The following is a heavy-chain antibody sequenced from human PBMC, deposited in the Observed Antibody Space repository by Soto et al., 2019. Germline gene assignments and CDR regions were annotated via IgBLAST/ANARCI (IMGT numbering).Heavy chain of an antibody. Sequence: GGSLRLSCTAYGLGVRNNYMSWVRQAPGMGLEWVSVIYNDGTTYYADSVKGRFTLSRDTSKNTLSLQMDSLRAEDTAVYYCVRTIPSGRNYGMDVWGQGNTVTVSS. D-gene: IGHD3-10*01. CDR3: VRTIPSGRNYGMDV. J-gene: IGHJ6*02. CDR1: GLGVRNNY. V-gene: IGHV3-53*01. CDR2: IYNDGTT.